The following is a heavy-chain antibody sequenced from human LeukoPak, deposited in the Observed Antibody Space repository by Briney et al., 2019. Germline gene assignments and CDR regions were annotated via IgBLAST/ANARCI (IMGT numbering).Heavy chain of an antibody. CDR3: AKRSYYDSSGYYFFDY. CDR1: GFTFSSYA. V-gene: IGHV3-23*01. CDR2: ISGSGGGT. Sequence: GGSLRLSCAASGFTFSSYAMSWVRQAPGKGLEWVSAISGSGGGTYYADSVKGRFTISRDNSKNTLYLQMNSLRAEDTAVYYCAKRSYYDSSGYYFFDYWGQGTLVTVSS. D-gene: IGHD3-22*01. J-gene: IGHJ4*02.